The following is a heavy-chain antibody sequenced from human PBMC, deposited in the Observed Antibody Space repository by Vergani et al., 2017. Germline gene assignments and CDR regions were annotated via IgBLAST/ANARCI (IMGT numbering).Heavy chain of an antibody. J-gene: IGHJ4*02. CDR3: ARHQIGRYTEY. CDR1: GDSITSRLYY. D-gene: IGHD1-14*01. Sequence: QLQLQESGPGLVKPSETLSLTCSVSGDSITSRLYYWGGIRQTPGKGLEWIGSMYHSGTTYYNPSLKSRATLSVDTYKNQISLQVTAVTAADSAVYYWARHQIGRYTEYWGQGILVTVSS. V-gene: IGHV4-39*01. CDR2: MYHSGTT.